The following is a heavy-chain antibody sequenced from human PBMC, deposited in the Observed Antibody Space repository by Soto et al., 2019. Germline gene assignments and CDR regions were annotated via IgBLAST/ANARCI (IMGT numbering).Heavy chain of an antibody. J-gene: IGHJ6*02. D-gene: IGHD5-12*01. Sequence: GASVKVSCKASGGTFNNYPITWVRQAPGEGLEWMGGSIPIYGTANYAQKFKGRVTITVDESTSTAYMELSSLRSEDTAVYYCARGRGYSGDDHYYYFDRDVWGQWTTGTVSS. CDR1: GGTFNNYP. V-gene: IGHV1-69*13. CDR3: ARGRGYSGDDHYYYFDRDV. CDR2: SIPIYGTA.